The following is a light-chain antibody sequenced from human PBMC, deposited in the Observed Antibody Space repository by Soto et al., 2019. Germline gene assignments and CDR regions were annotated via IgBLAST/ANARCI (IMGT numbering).Light chain of an antibody. V-gene: IGLV2-14*01. J-gene: IGLJ1*01. CDR1: SSDVGTYNY. CDR2: EVT. Sequence: QSVLTQPASVSGSPGQSITISCTGNSSDVGTYNYVSWYQQHPGKAPKVMIYEVTYRPSGVSNRFSGSKSGNTASLTISGLQAEDDAEYYCSSYTGSSTLYVFGTGTNVTVL. CDR3: SSYTGSSTLYV.